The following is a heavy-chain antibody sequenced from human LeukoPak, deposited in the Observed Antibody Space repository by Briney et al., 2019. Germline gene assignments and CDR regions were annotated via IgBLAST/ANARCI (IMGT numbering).Heavy chain of an antibody. Sequence: PSETLSLTCAVYGGSFSGYYWSWIRQPPGKGLEWIGEINHSGSTNYNPSLKSRVTISVDTSKNQFSLKLSSVTAADTAVYYCARGALRYFDWLLRFYYFDYWGQGTLVTVSS. CDR2: INHSGST. J-gene: IGHJ4*02. CDR3: ARGALRYFDWLLRFYYFDY. V-gene: IGHV4-34*01. CDR1: GGSFSGYY. D-gene: IGHD3-9*01.